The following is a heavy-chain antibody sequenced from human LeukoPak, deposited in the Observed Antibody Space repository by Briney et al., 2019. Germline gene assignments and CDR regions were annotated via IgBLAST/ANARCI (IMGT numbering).Heavy chain of an antibody. D-gene: IGHD3-22*01. CDR2: IYYSGST. CDR1: GGPLSSSSYY. J-gene: IGHJ4*02. Sequence: PSETLSLTCTVSGGPLSSSSYYWGWIRQPPGKGLEWIGSIYYSGSTYYNPSLKSRVTISVDTSKNQFSLKLSSVTAADTAVYYCARTPSVLYYYDSSGRGYFDYWGQGTLVTVSS. CDR3: ARTPSVLYYYDSSGRGYFDY. V-gene: IGHV4-39*07.